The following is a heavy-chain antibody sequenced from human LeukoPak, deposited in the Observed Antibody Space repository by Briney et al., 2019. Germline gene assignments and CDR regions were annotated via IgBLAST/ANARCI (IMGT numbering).Heavy chain of an antibody. CDR3: VRANYDFWSGYYSPLDY. V-gene: IGHV4-34*01. D-gene: IGHD3-3*01. Sequence: SETLSLTCAVYGGSFSGYYWSWIRQPPGKGLEWIGEINHSGSTNYNPSLKSRVTISVDTSKNQFSLKLSSVTAGDTGVYYFVRANYDFWSGYYSPLDYWGQEPWSPSPQ. CDR2: INHSGST. J-gene: IGHJ4*01. CDR1: GGSFSGYY.